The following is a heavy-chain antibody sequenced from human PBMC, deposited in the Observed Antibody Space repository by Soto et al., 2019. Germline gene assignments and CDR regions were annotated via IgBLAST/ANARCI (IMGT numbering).Heavy chain of an antibody. CDR3: ARIWANGDYDY. Sequence: PSETLSLTCTVSGGSISSSSYYWGWIRQPPGKGLEWIGSIYYSGSTYYNPSLKSRVTISVDTSKNQFSLKLSSVTAADTAVYYCARIWANGDYDYWGQGTLVTVSS. V-gene: IGHV4-39*01. CDR1: GGSISSSSYY. J-gene: IGHJ4*02. D-gene: IGHD4-17*01. CDR2: IYYSGST.